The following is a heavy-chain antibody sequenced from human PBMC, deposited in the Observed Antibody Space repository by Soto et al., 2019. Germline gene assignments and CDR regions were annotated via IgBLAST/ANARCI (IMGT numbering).Heavy chain of an antibody. CDR1: GGSFSGYY. J-gene: IGHJ4*02. CDR2: INHSGST. Sequence: SETLSLTCAVYGGSFSGYYWSWIRQPPGKGLEWIGEINHSGSTNYNPSLKSRVTISVDTSKNQFSLKLSSVTAADTAVYYCARGLNTDGYNLGGTRFYFDYWGQGTLVTVSS. CDR3: ARGLNTDGYNLGGTRFYFDY. V-gene: IGHV4-34*01. D-gene: IGHD3-16*01.